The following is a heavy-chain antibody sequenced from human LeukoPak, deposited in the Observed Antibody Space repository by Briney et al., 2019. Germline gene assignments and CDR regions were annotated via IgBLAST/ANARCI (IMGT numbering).Heavy chain of an antibody. Sequence: SETLSPPRPLSGRSPSMLLGRCVRPPPEEGLVGIGYIYYSGSTNYNPSLKSRVTISVDTSKNQFSLKLSSVTAADTAVYYCARAAGDPVAFDIWGQGTMVTVSS. CDR2: IYYSGST. V-gene: IGHV4-59*11. D-gene: IGHD4-17*01. CDR3: ARAAGDPVAFDI. CDR1: GRSPSMLL. J-gene: IGHJ3*02.